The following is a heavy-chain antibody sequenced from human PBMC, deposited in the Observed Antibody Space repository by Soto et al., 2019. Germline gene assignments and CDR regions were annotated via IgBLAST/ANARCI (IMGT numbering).Heavy chain of an antibody. D-gene: IGHD3-10*01. CDR3: GKDWGDGKNPMDS. V-gene: IGHV3-30*02. J-gene: IGHJ4*02. CDR2: ILSDGRNE. Sequence: GGSLRLSCAASGCSFTYYGMHWVRQAPGKGLDWVALILSDGRNEYYADSVKGRFTISRDNSKSTVYLQMNSLRDDDTGVYYCGKDWGDGKNPMDSWGRGTLVTVSS. CDR1: GCSFTYYG.